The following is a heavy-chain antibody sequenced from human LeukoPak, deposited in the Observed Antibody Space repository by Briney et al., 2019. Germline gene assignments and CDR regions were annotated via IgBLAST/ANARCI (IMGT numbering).Heavy chain of an antibody. J-gene: IGHJ4*02. Sequence: GGSLRLSCAASGFTFSSYSMSWVRQAPGKGLEWVSSISSSSSYIYYADSVKGRFTISRDNAKNSLYLQMNSLRAEDTAVYYCARDEGSGYDLELFDYWGQGTLVTVSS. CDR2: ISSSSSYI. CDR3: ARDEGSGYDLELFDY. V-gene: IGHV3-21*01. CDR1: GFTFSSYS. D-gene: IGHD5-12*01.